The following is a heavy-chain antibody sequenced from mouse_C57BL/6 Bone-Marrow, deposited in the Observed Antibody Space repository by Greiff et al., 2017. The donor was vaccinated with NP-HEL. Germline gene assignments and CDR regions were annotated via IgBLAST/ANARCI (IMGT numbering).Heavy chain of an antibody. CDR3: ARNHYYGSSLWFAY. J-gene: IGHJ3*01. V-gene: IGHV1-50*01. Sequence: QVQLQQPGAELVKPGASVKLSCKASGYTFTSYWMQWVKQRPGQGLEWIGEIDPSDSYTNYNQKFKGKATLTVDTSSSTAYMQLSSLTSEDSAVYYCARNHYYGSSLWFAYWGQGTLVTVSA. CDR1: GYTFTSYW. CDR2: IDPSDSYT. D-gene: IGHD1-1*01.